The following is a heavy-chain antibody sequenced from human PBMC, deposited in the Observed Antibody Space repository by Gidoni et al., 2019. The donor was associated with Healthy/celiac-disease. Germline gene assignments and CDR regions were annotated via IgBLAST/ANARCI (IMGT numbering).Heavy chain of an antibody. CDR1: RGPFSSYA. CDR2: IIPSFGTA. CDR3: AGSYSSGWIGDYYYYMDV. Sequence: QVQLVQSAAAVKKPGSSVKVSCQASRGPFSSYAISWVRQAPGQGLEWMGGIIPSFGTANYAQKFQGRVTITADKSTSTAYMELSSLRSEDTAVYYCAGSYSSGWIGDYYYYMDVWGKGTTVTVSS. J-gene: IGHJ6*03. D-gene: IGHD6-19*01. V-gene: IGHV1-69*06.